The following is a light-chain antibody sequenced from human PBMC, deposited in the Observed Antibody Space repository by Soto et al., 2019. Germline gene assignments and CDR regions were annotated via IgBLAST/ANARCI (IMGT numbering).Light chain of an antibody. CDR1: SSNIGAGYD. V-gene: IGLV1-40*01. Sequence: QSVLTQPPSVSGAPGQRVTISCTGSSSNIGAGYDVHWYQQLPGTAPKLLIYENSHRPAGVPDRFSGSQSGASASLAITGLQAEDEAGYYCQSYDSXSGSRVFGAGTKVTVL. CDR3: QSYDSXSGSRV. CDR2: ENS. J-gene: IGLJ1*01.